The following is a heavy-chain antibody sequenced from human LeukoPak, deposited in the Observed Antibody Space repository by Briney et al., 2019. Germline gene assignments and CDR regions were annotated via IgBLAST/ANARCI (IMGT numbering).Heavy chain of an antibody. V-gene: IGHV3-21*01. Sequence: AGSLRLSCAASGFTFSSYSMNWVRQAPGNGLEWVSSISSSSSCIYYADSVKGRFTISRDNAKNSLYLQMNSLRAEDTAVYYCARENSGSSAYGMDVWGQGTTVTVSS. J-gene: IGHJ6*02. D-gene: IGHD3-10*01. CDR2: ISSSSSCI. CDR3: ARENSGSSAYGMDV. CDR1: GFTFSSYS.